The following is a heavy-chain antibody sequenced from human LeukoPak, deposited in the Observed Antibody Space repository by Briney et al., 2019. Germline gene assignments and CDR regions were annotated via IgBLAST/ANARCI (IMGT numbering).Heavy chain of an antibody. CDR3: ARVSAPRLEWFKLFGFFDY. CDR1: GFTFSSYA. Sequence: GGSLRLSCAASGFTFSSYAMHWVRQAPGKGLEWVAVISYDGSNKYYADSVKGRFTISRDNSKNTLYLQMNSLRAEDTAVYYCARVSAPRLEWFKLFGFFDYWGQGTLVTVSS. J-gene: IGHJ4*02. V-gene: IGHV3-30*01. D-gene: IGHD3-3*01. CDR2: ISYDGSNK.